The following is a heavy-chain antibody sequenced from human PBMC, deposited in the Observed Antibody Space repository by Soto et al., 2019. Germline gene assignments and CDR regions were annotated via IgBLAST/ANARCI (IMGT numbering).Heavy chain of an antibody. CDR1: GYTFTSYG. D-gene: IGHD3-3*01. Sequence: ASVKVSCKASGYTFTSYGISWVRQAPGQGLEWMGWISAYNGNTNYAQKLQGRVTMTTDTSPSTAYMELRSLRSDDTAVYYCARDRAGFWSGEIYYMDVWGKGTTVTVSS. CDR2: ISAYNGNT. V-gene: IGHV1-18*01. J-gene: IGHJ6*03. CDR3: ARDRAGFWSGEIYYMDV.